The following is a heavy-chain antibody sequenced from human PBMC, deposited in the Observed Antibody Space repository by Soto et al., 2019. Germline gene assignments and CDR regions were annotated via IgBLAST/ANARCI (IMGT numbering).Heavy chain of an antibody. J-gene: IGHJ4*02. CDR2: ISGSGDNT. Sequence: EVQLLESGGGLVQPGGSLRLSCAASGFTFSTYAMSWVRQAPGKGLEWVSAISGSGDNTYYADSVKGRFTISRDNSKNTLYVQMNSLRVEDTAVYYCAKSPYAAGSFSLSALDYWGQGTLVTVSS. CDR1: GFTFSTYA. V-gene: IGHV3-23*01. D-gene: IGHD3-10*01. CDR3: AKSPYAAGSFSLSALDY.